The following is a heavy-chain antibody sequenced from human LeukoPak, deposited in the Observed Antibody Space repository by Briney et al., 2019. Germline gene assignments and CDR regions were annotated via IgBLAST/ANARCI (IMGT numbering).Heavy chain of an antibody. Sequence: ASVKVSCKASGYTFISYYMHWVRQAPGQGLEWMGIINPSGGSTSYAQKFQGRVTMTRDMSTSTVYMELSSLRSEDTAVYYCARGKGDGYNHDAFDIWGQGTMVTVSS. CDR1: GYTFISYY. CDR3: ARGKGDGYNHDAFDI. J-gene: IGHJ3*02. CDR2: INPSGGST. D-gene: IGHD5-24*01. V-gene: IGHV1-46*01.